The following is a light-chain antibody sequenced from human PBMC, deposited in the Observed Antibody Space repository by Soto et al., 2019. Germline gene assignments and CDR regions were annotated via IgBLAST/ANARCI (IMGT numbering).Light chain of an antibody. CDR2: DAS. Sequence: DIQMTQSPSTLSASVVDRVTITCRASQSIRSWLAWYQQKPGKAPKLLIYDASSLESGVPSRFSGSGSGTEFTLTISSLQPDDFATYYCQQYNSYSWTFGQGTKVDIK. J-gene: IGKJ1*01. V-gene: IGKV1-5*01. CDR3: QQYNSYSWT. CDR1: QSIRSW.